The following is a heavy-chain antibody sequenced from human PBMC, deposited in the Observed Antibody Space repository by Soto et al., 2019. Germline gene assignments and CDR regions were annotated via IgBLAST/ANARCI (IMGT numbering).Heavy chain of an antibody. CDR2: ISYDGSNK. D-gene: IGHD3-3*01. V-gene: IGHV3-30*18. CDR1: GFTFSSYG. J-gene: IGHJ6*02. Sequence: QVQLVESGGGVVQPGRSLRLSCAASGFTFSSYGMHWVRPAPGKGLEWVAVISYDGSNKYYADSVKGRFTISRDNSKNTLYLQMNSLRAEYTAVYYCAKEVWSGPMDVWGQGTTVTVSS. CDR3: AKEVWSGPMDV.